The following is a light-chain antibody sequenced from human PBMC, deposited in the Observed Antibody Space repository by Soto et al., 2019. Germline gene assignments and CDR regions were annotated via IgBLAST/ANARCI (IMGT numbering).Light chain of an antibody. V-gene: IGLV1-51*01. J-gene: IGLJ2*01. Sequence: QSVLTQPPSVSAAPGQMVTISCSGSSSNIGNNYVSWYQQLPGTAPKLLIYDNNKRPSGIPDRFSGSKSGTSATLGITGLQTGDEADYYCGTWDSSNVVFGGGTKLTVL. CDR2: DNN. CDR3: GTWDSSNVV. CDR1: SSNIGNNY.